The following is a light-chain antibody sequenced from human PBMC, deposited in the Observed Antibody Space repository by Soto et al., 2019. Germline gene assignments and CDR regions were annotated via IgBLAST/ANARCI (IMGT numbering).Light chain of an antibody. Sequence: QSVLTQPASVSGSPGQSITISCTGTSSDVGGYNYVSWYQQHPGKAPKLMIYEVGNRPSGVSNRFSGSKSGNTASLTISGLQAEDEADYYCSSYTSSSYVFXTGTKVTVL. CDR1: SSDVGGYNY. CDR3: SSYTSSSYV. V-gene: IGLV2-14*01. CDR2: EVG. J-gene: IGLJ1*01.